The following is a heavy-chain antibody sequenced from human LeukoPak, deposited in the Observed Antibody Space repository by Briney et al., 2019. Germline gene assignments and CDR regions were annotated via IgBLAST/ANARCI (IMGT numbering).Heavy chain of an antibody. CDR3: ARLGTYWSNYYFEY. CDR1: GYTFTGYW. Sequence: GESLKISCKGSGYTFTGYWILWVRQMPGKGLECMGIIYPGDSDTRYSPSFQGQVTISADKSISTAYLQWSSLKASDTAMYYCARLGTYWSNYYFEYWGQGTLVTVSS. D-gene: IGHD3-10*01. J-gene: IGHJ4*02. V-gene: IGHV5-51*01. CDR2: IYPGDSDT.